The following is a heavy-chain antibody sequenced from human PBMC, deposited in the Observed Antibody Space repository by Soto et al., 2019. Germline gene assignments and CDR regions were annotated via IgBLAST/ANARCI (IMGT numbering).Heavy chain of an antibody. CDR1: GFTFSSYS. Sequence: GGSLRLSCAASGFTFSSYSMNWVRQAPGKGLEWVSSISSSSSYIYYADSVKGRFTISRDNAKNSLYLQMNSLRAEDTAVYYCARSGQSGYSYGLVVVAATDPYYFDYWGQGTLVTVSS. CDR2: ISSSSSYI. V-gene: IGHV3-21*01. J-gene: IGHJ4*02. CDR3: ARSGQSGYSYGLVVVAATDPYYFDY. D-gene: IGHD2-15*01.